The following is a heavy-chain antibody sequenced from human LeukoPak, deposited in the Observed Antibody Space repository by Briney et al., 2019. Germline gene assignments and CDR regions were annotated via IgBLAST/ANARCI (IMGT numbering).Heavy chain of an antibody. D-gene: IGHD3-10*01. V-gene: IGHV1-2*02. CDR1: GYTFTGYY. CDR2: INPNSGGT. J-gene: IGHJ5*02. Sequence: ASVKVSCKASGYTFTGYYMHWVRQAPGQGLEWVGWINPNSGGTNYAQKFQGRVTMTRDTSISTAYMELSRLRSDDTAVYYCARETPLLWFGELLSGFDPWGQGTLVTVSS. CDR3: ARETPLLWFGELLSGFDP.